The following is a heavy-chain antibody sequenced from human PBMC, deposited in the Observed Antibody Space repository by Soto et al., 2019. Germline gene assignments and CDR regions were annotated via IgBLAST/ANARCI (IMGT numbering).Heavy chain of an antibody. V-gene: IGHV3-30-3*01. J-gene: IGHJ6*02. CDR2: VSYEGNNK. Sequence: QVQLVESGGGVVQPGRSLRLSCAASGFTFNNYNLHWVRQAPGKGLEWVAVVSYEGNNKYYGDSVKGRFTISKDESKTTVYLQMTTLRSEDTANYYCARAGSTICKPHVCHYDGMDFWGLGTTVTVSS. CDR1: GFTFNNYN. CDR3: ARAGSTICKPHVCHYDGMDF. D-gene: IGHD2-2*01.